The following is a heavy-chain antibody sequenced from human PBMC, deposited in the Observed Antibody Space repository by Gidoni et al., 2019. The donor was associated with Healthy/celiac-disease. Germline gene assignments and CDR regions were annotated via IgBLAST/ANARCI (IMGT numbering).Heavy chain of an antibody. V-gene: IGHV4-39*07. CDR3: ARSPKLSSAVAGTGEFRY. CDR1: GGSISSSSYY. D-gene: IGHD6-19*01. J-gene: IGHJ4*02. CDR2: IYYSGST. Sequence: QLQLQESGPGLVKPSETLSLTCTVSGGSISSSSYYWGWIRQPPGKGLEWIGSIYYSGSTYYNPSLKSRVTISVDTSKNQFSLKLSSVTAADTAVYYCARSPKLSSAVAGTGEFRYWGQGTLVTVSS.